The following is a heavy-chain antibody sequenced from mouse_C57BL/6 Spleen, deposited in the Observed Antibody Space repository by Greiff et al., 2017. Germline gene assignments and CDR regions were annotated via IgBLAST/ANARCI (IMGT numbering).Heavy chain of an antibody. Sequence: EVQLQQSGPVLVKPGASVKMSCKASGYTFTDYYMNWVKQSHGKSLEWIGVINPYNGGTSYNQKFKGKATLTVDKSSSTAYMALNSLTSEDSAVFYCARKIITTDYFDYWGQGTTLTVSS. CDR2: INPYNGGT. CDR1: GYTFTDYY. D-gene: IGHD1-2*01. V-gene: IGHV1-19*01. CDR3: ARKIITTDYFDY. J-gene: IGHJ2*01.